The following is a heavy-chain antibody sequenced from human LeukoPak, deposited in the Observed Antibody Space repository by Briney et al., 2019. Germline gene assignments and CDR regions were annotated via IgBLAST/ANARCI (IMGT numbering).Heavy chain of an antibody. CDR2: IYYSGST. J-gene: IGHJ6*02. V-gene: IGHV4-39*01. Sequence: SETLSLTCTVSGGSISSSSYYWGWIRRPPGKGLEWIGSIYYSGSTYYNPSLKSRVTISVDTSKNQFSLKLSSVTAADTAVYYCARRRKYCSGGSCYPGYYYYYGMDVWGQGTTVTVSS. CDR3: ARRRKYCSGGSCYPGYYYYYGMDV. D-gene: IGHD2-15*01. CDR1: GGSISSSSYY.